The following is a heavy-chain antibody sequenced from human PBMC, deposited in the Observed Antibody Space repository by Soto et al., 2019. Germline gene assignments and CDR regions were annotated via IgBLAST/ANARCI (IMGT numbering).Heavy chain of an antibody. J-gene: IGHJ5*02. CDR3: ARIRSAPAAMRTGWFDP. V-gene: IGHV1-46*01. CDR1: GYTFTSYY. CDR2: INPSGGST. D-gene: IGHD2-2*01. Sequence: ASVKVSCKTSGYTFTSYYMHWVRQAPGQGPEWMGIINPSGGSTSYAQKFQGRVTMTRDTSTSTVYMELSSLRSEDTAVYYCARIRSAPAAMRTGWFDPWGQGTQVTVSS.